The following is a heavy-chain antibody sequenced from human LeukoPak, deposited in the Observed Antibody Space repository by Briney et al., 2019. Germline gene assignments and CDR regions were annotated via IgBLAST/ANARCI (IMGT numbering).Heavy chain of an antibody. CDR2: INWNGGST. CDR3: AGGVQLWQMDV. J-gene: IGHJ6*04. V-gene: IGHV3-20*04. D-gene: IGHD5-18*01. Sequence: GGSLRLSCAASGFTFSSFDMHWVRQAPGKGLEWVSGINWNGGSTGYADSVKGRFTISRDNAKNSLYLQMNSLRAEDTALYYCAGGVQLWQMDVWGKGTTVTVSS. CDR1: GFTFSSFD.